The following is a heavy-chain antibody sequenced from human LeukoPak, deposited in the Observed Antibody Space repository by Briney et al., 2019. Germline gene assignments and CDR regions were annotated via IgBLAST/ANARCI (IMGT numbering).Heavy chain of an antibody. CDR2: ISWNSGNI. D-gene: IGHD5-24*01. V-gene: IGHV3-9*01. CDR1: GFTFDDYA. J-gene: IGHJ3*01. Sequence: GGSLRLSCAASGFTFDDYAMHWVRQAPGKGLEWVSGISWNSGNIGYADSVKGRFTISRDNSKNTLYVQMNSLRGDDTGVYYAREGNGWARGSFDEWGQGTMVTISS. CDR3: REGNGWARGSFDE.